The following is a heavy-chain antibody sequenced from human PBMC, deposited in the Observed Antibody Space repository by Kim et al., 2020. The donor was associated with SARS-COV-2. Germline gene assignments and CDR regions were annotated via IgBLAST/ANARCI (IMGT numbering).Heavy chain of an antibody. CDR1: GGSFSGYY. D-gene: IGHD3-16*01. CDR3: ARGLPSAQQLYAYDY. Sequence: SETLSLTCAVYGGSFSGYYWSWIRQPPGKGLEWIGEINHSGSTNYNPSLKSRVTISVDTSKNQFSLKLSSVTAADTAVYYCARGLPSAQQLYAYDYWGQGTLVTVSS. J-gene: IGHJ4*02. CDR2: INHSGST. V-gene: IGHV4-34*01.